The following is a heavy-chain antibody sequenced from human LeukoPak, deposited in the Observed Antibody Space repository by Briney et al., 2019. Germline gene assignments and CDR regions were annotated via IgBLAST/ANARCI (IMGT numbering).Heavy chain of an antibody. V-gene: IGHV4-38-2*01. CDR2: IYHSGST. CDR1: GYSISSGYY. CDR3: ARHGGYSSGWLGYYFDY. J-gene: IGHJ4*02. Sequence: SETLSLTCAVSGYSISSGYYWGWIRQPPGKGLEWIGSIYHSGSTYYNPSLKSRVTISVDTPKNQFSLKLSSVTAADTAVYYCARHGGYSSGWLGYYFDYWGQGTLVTVSS. D-gene: IGHD6-19*01.